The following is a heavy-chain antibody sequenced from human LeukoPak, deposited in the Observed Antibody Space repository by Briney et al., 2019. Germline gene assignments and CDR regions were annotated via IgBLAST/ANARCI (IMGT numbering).Heavy chain of an antibody. CDR3: ARFTPAAMVTADY. CDR2: ISSSSRYI. D-gene: IGHD5-18*01. V-gene: IGHV3-21*01. Sequence: GGSLRLSCAASGFTFSSYSMNGVRQAPGKGLEWVSSISSSSRYIYYADSVKGRFTISRDNAKNSLYLQMNSLRAEDTAVYYCARFTPAAMVTADYWGQGTLVTVSS. CDR1: GFTFSSYS. J-gene: IGHJ4*02.